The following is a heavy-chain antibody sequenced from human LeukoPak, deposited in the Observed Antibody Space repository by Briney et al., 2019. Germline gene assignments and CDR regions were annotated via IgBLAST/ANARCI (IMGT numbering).Heavy chain of an antibody. D-gene: IGHD3-16*01. V-gene: IGHV1-2*02. J-gene: IGHJ4*02. CDR3: ARVRYRLAETYIDY. Sequence: PEASVKVSCKASGYIFTGYYMHWVRQAPGQGLEWMGWINPNSGDTNYAQKFQGRVTMTRDTSISTAYMELSRLRSDDTAVYYCARVRYRLAETYIDYWGQGTLVTVSS. CDR2: INPNSGDT. CDR1: GYIFTGYY.